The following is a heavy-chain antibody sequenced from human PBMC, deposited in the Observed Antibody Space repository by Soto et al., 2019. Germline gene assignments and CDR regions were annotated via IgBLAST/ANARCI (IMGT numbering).Heavy chain of an antibody. CDR2: IWYDGSNK. CDR1: GFTFSSYG. Sequence: QVQLVESGGGVVQPGRSLRLSCAASGFTFSSYGMHWVRQAPGKGLEWVAVIWYDGSNKYYADSVKGRFTISRDNSKNTLYLQMNSLRAEDTAVYYCAREGSQFHGDYGGYHYYYMDVWGKGTTVTVSS. J-gene: IGHJ6*03. CDR3: AREGSQFHGDYGGYHYYYMDV. V-gene: IGHV3-33*01. D-gene: IGHD4-17*01.